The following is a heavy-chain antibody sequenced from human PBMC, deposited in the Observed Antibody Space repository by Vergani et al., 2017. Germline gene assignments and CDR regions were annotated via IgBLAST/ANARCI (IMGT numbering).Heavy chain of an antibody. D-gene: IGHD2-21*01. V-gene: IGHV5-51*01. CDR3: TRHVPCGDGACLHFDH. Sequence: EVMLVQSGAEVKTPGESLTISCTYSESSFISNEIAWVRQMSGKGLQWMGNINPIDSKIAYSPSFQGQAIMSLDKSITTAYLQWRSLKASDTAIYYCTRHVPCGDGACLHFDHWGQGTQVTVS. CDR1: ESSFISNE. J-gene: IGHJ4*02. CDR2: INPIDSKI.